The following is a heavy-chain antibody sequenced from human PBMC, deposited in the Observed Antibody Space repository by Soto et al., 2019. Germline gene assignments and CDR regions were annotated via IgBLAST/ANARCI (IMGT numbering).Heavy chain of an antibody. CDR1: GGSVSSSSYY. V-gene: IGHV4-61*01. J-gene: IGHJ4*02. D-gene: IGHD4-17*01. CDR2: IYYSGST. Sequence: SETLSLTCTVSGGSVSSSSYYWSWIRQPPGKGLEWIGYIYYSGSTNYNPSLKSRVTISVDTSKNQFSLKLSSVTAADTAMYYCARHDYGDLKTRFWGQGTPVTVSS. CDR3: ARHDYGDLKTRF.